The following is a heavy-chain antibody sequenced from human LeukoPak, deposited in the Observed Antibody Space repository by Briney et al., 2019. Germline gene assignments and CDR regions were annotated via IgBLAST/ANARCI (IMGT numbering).Heavy chain of an antibody. CDR2: INAGNGNT. CDR1: GYTFINFA. D-gene: IGHD2-15*01. Sequence: ASVKVSCKASGYTFINFAINWGRQAPGQRPEWMGWINAGNGNTKYSQKFQGRVTITRDTSTSTAYMELRSLRSDDTAVYYCALHSGGSWYYFDYWGQGTLVTVSS. J-gene: IGHJ4*02. CDR3: ALHSGGSWYYFDY. V-gene: IGHV1-3*01.